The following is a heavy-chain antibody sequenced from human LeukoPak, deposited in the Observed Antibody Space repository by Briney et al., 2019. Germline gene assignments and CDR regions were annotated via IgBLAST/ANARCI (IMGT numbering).Heavy chain of an antibody. Sequence: GASVKVSCKASGYTLSDHYMNWVRQAPGQGLEWMGWINPNSGGTNYAQKFQGRVTMTRDASISSVYMELSSLRSDDTAVYYCARSPRVTMVVVVITPPFDYYYGMDVWGQGTTVTVSS. CDR3: ARSPRVTMVVVVITPPFDYYYGMDV. D-gene: IGHD3-22*01. CDR2: INPNSGGT. CDR1: GYTLSDHY. V-gene: IGHV1-2*02. J-gene: IGHJ6*02.